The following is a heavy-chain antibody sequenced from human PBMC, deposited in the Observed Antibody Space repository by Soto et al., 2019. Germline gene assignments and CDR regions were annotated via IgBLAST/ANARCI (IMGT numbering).Heavy chain of an antibody. CDR3: ATLNNPSYGDYYYYYMDV. Sequence: QLQLQESGPGLVKPSETLSLTCTVSGGSISSSSYYWGWIRQPPGKGLEWIGSIYYSGSTYYNPSLKSRVTISVDTSKNQFSLKLSSVTAADTAVYYCATLNNPSYGDYYYYYMDVWGKGTTVTVSS. CDR2: IYYSGST. V-gene: IGHV4-39*01. CDR1: GGSISSSSYY. D-gene: IGHD4-17*01. J-gene: IGHJ6*03.